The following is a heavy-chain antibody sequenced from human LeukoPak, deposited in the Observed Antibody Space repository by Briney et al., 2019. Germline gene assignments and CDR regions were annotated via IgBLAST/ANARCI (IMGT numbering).Heavy chain of an antibody. V-gene: IGHV1-69*13. D-gene: IGHD1-14*01. CDR1: GGTFSSYA. CDR3: ARVSLNREPDY. Sequence: GASVKVSCKASGGTFSSYAISWVRQAPGQGLEWMGGIIPIFGTANSAQKFQGRVTITADETTSTAYVERSSLRSEDTAVYYCARVSLNREPDYWGQGTLVTVSS. J-gene: IGHJ4*02. CDR2: IIPIFGTA.